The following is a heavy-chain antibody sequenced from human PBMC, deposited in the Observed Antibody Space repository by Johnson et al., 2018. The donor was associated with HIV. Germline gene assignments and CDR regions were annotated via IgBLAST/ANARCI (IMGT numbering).Heavy chain of an antibody. CDR2: VKSKTDGGTI. CDR1: GFTFSNAW. V-gene: IGHV3-15*01. CDR3: TTMSALWFGDLHVFGDGFDI. Sequence: EKLVESGGGLVQPGGSLRLSCAASGFTFSNAWMSWVRQAPGKGLEWVGRVKSKTDGGTIDYAAAVKGRFIISRDDSKNTLYLQMNGMKTEDTAVYYCTTMSALWFGDLHVFGDGFDIWGQGTMVTVSS. D-gene: IGHD3-10*01. J-gene: IGHJ3*02.